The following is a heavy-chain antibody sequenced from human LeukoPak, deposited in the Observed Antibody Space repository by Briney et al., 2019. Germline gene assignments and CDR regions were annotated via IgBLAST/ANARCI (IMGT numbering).Heavy chain of an antibody. J-gene: IGHJ4*02. CDR3: AKDLSAFYYDFWSGYKD. Sequence: GGSLRLSCAASGFTFSSYGMHWVRQAPGKGLEWVAVISYDGSNKYYADSVKGRFTISRDNSKNTLYLQMNSLRAEDTAVYYCAKDLSAFYYDFWSGYKDWGQGTLVTVSS. CDR1: GFTFSSYG. D-gene: IGHD3-3*01. V-gene: IGHV3-30*18. CDR2: ISYDGSNK.